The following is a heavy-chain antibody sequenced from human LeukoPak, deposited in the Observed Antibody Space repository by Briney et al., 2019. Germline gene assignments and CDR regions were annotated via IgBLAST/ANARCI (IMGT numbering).Heavy chain of an antibody. V-gene: IGHV4-34*01. J-gene: IGHJ6*02. CDR2: INHSGST. CDR3: ARDRYDSYPMDV. D-gene: IGHD3-3*01. CDR1: GASFSGYY. Sequence: SETLSLTCAVYGASFSGYYWSWIRQPPGKGLEWIGEINHSGSTNYNPSLKSRVTISADTSKNQFTLKLTSVTAADTAVYYCARDRYDSYPMDVWGQGTTVTVSS.